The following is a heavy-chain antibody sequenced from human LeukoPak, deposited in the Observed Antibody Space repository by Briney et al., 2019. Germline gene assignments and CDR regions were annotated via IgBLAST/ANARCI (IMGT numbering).Heavy chain of an antibody. D-gene: IGHD6-19*01. J-gene: IGHJ4*02. CDR1: GFTFSSYS. Sequence: PGGSLRLSCAASGFTFSSYSMNWVRQAPGKGLEWVSSISSSSSYIYYADSVKGRFTISRDNAKNSLYLQMSSLRAEDTAVYYCARETKYSSGWDDVDYWGQGTLVTVSS. CDR3: ARETKYSSGWDDVDY. CDR2: ISSSSSYI. V-gene: IGHV3-21*01.